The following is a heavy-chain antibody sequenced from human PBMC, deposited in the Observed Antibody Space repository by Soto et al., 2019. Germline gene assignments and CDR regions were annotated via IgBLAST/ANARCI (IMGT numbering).Heavy chain of an antibody. Sequence: ASVKVSCKASGYTFTSYGISWVRQAPGQGLEWMGWISAYNGNTNYAQKLQGRVTMTTDTSTSTAYMELRSLRSDDTAVYYCAAVSLGVGASRPLDYWGQGTLVTVSS. V-gene: IGHV1-18*04. CDR1: GYTFTSYG. J-gene: IGHJ4*02. CDR2: ISAYNGNT. CDR3: AAVSLGVGASRPLDY. D-gene: IGHD1-26*01.